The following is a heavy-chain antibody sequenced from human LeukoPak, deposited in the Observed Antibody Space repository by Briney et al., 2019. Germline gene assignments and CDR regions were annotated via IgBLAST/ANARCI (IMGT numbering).Heavy chain of an antibody. Sequence: SLTLSLTCTVSGGSISSYYWSWIRQPPGKGLEWIGYIYYSGSTNYNPSLKSRVTISVATSKNQFSLKLSSVTAADTAVYYCARQPDSSGYYLFDYWGQGTLVTVSS. J-gene: IGHJ4*02. CDR3: ARQPDSSGYYLFDY. CDR2: IYYSGST. CDR1: GGSISSYY. D-gene: IGHD3-22*01. V-gene: IGHV4-59*01.